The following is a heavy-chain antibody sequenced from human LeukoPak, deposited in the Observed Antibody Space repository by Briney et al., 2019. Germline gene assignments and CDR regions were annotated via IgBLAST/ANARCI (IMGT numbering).Heavy chain of an antibody. D-gene: IGHD3-3*01. Sequence: SETLSLTCTVSGGSISSNGYYWGWIRQHPGKGLEWIGHIYYSGGTYYNPSLKSRVTISVDTSKNQFSLKVRSVTAADTAVYYCARSRSGYYGDVDYWGQGTLVTVSS. V-gene: IGHV4-31*03. J-gene: IGHJ4*02. CDR2: IYYSGGT. CDR3: ARSRSGYYGDVDY. CDR1: GGSISSNGYY.